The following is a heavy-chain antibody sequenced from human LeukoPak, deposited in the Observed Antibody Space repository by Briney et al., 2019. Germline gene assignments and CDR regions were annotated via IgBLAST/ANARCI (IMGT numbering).Heavy chain of an antibody. J-gene: IGHJ3*02. D-gene: IGHD3-10*01. Sequence: PGGSLRLSCEASGFTFSDYPMNWVRQAPGKGLEWVSVITGSGDSSFYGDSVKGRFTISRDNSKNTLYLQMNSLRVEDTAVYYCAKDLEVLWFGDPTDASDIWGQGTMVTVAS. CDR3: AKDLEVLWFGDPTDASDI. V-gene: IGHV3-23*01. CDR2: ITGSGDSS. CDR1: GFTFSDYP.